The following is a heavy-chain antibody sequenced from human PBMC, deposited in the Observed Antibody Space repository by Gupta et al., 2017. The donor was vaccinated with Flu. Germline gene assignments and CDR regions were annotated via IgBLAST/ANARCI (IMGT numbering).Heavy chain of an antibody. CDR1: GYTLSSYW. Sequence: EVQLVQAGGGLVQCGRPLSLPCAASGYTLSSYWRIRVRQAPGKGLEWMANIKQDGSEKYYVDAVKGRFTISRDNAENSLYLQMDSLRAEDTAVYYCARPYSVLADYYFDYWGQGTLVTVSS. V-gene: IGHV3-7*02. CDR3: ARPYSVLADYYFDY. J-gene: IGHJ4*02. D-gene: IGHD6-13*01. CDR2: IKQDGSEK.